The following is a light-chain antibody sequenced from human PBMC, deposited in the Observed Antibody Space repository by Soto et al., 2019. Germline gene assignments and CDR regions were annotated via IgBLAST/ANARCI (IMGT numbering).Light chain of an antibody. J-gene: IGKJ1*01. CDR1: QSVGTF. V-gene: IGKV3-11*01. Sequence: EIVLTQSPATLSLSPGERATLSCRASQSVGTFFAWYQQKPGQAPRLLIYDASNRATGIQARFSGSGSGTDFTLTIRSLEPEDFAVYYCKQRSNWPWTFGQGTKVDIK. CDR3: KQRSNWPWT. CDR2: DAS.